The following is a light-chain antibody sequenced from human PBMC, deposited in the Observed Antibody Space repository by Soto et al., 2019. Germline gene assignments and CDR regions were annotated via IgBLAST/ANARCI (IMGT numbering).Light chain of an antibody. J-gene: IGKJ1*01. CDR2: KAS. CDR1: QSISSW. CDR3: QQYNDNWT. Sequence: DIQMTQSPSTLSASVGDRGTITCRASQSISSWVAWHQQKPGKAPRLLIYKASNLESGVASRFSGSGSGTEFTLTITSLHPDDSAIYYCQQYNDNWTFGQGPKVEIK. V-gene: IGKV1-5*03.